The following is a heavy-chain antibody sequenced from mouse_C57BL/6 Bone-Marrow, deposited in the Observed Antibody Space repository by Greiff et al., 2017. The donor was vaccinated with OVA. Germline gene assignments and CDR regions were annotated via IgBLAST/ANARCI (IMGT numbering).Heavy chain of an antibody. CDR2: IYPGDGDT. D-gene: IGHD2-1*01. V-gene: IGHV1-80*01. J-gene: IGHJ4*01. CDR1: GYAFSSYW. CDR3: ARDGDYGNPYAMDY. Sequence: VQLQQSGAELVKPGASVKISCKASGYAFSSYWMNWVKQRPGKGLEWIGQIYPGDGDTNYNGKFKGKATLTADKSSSTAYMQLSSLTSEDSAVYCCARDGDYGNPYAMDYWGQGTSVTVSS.